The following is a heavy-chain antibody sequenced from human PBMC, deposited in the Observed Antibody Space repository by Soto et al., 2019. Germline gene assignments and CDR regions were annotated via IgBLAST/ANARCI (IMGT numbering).Heavy chain of an antibody. CDR3: ARGRPYGMGV. J-gene: IGHJ6*02. CDR1: GFTFGSYW. CDR2: IDSDGSST. V-gene: IGHV3-74*01. Sequence: SGGSLRLSCAASGFTFGSYWMNWVRQAPGKGLVWVSRIDSDGSSTTYADSVKGRFTTSRDNAKNTLYLQMSSLRVEDTAVYYCARGRPYGMGVWGQGTTVTVSS.